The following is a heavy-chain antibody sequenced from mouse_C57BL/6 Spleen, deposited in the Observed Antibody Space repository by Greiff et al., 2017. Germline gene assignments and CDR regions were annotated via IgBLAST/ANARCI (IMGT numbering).Heavy chain of an antibody. CDR3: TSSPPYALFAY. CDR2: IPPNSGST. J-gene: IGHJ3*01. V-gene: IGHV1-64*01. CDR1: GYTFTGYC. D-gene: IGHD1-1*01. Sequence: QVQLQQSGAELVKPGASVKLSCKASGYTFTGYCMHWVKQRPGQGLEWIGMIPPNSGSTNYNETVKGKATLSGDKSSSTPYLQISSLPSEDSAVFCCTSSPPYALFAYWGQGTLVTVSA.